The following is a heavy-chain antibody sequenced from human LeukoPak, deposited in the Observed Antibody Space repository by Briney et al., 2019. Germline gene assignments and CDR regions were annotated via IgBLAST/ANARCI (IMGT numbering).Heavy chain of an antibody. D-gene: IGHD5-18*01. CDR3: ARSGYGYYYYYGMDV. CDR1: GFTFSSYS. Sequence: GGSLRLSCAASGFTFSSYSMNWVRQAPGKGLEWVSSISSSSSYIYYADSVKGRFTISRDNAKNSLYLQMNSLRAEDTAVYYCARSGYGYYYYYGMDVWGQGTTVTVSS. CDR2: ISSSSSYI. V-gene: IGHV3-21*01. J-gene: IGHJ6*02.